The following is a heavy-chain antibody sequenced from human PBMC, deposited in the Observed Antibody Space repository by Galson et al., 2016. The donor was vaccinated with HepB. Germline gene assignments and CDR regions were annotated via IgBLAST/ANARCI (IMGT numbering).Heavy chain of an antibody. Sequence: ETLSLTCAVYGGSFSDYYWSWIRQPPGKGLEWIGEINHSGTINYNPSLKSRVTISVDTSKNQFSLNLGSVTAADTAVYYCARRTVVPTAGNWFDPWGQGTLDTVSS. CDR3: ARRTVVPTAGNWFDP. V-gene: IGHV4-34*01. D-gene: IGHD2-2*01. CDR2: INHSGTI. CDR1: GGSFSDYY. J-gene: IGHJ5*02.